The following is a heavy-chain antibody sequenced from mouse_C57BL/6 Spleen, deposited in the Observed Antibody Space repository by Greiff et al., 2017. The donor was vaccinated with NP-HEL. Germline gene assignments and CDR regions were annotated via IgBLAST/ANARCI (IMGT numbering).Heavy chain of an antibody. CDR1: GYTFTEYT. CDR2: FYPGSGSI. D-gene: IGHD1-1*01. V-gene: IGHV1-62-2*01. J-gene: IGHJ4*01. Sequence: QVQLKESGAELVKPGASVKLSCKASGYTFTEYTIHWVKQRSGQGLEWIGWFYPGSGSIKYNENFKDKATLTADKSSSTVYMELSRLTSEDSAVYFCARHALTTVVANYYAMDYWGQGTSVTVSS. CDR3: ARHALTTVVANYYAMDY.